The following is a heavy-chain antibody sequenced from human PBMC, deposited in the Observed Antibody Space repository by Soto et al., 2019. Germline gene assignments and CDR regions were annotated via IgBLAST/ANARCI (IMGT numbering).Heavy chain of an antibody. CDR2: IYYSGST. V-gene: IGHV4-39*01. Sequence: PSETLSLTCTVSGGSISSSSYYWGWIRQPPGKGLEWIGSIYYSGSTYYNPSLKSRVTISVDTSKNQFSLKLSSVTAADTAVYYCASSLVTNAFDIWGQGIMVTVSS. D-gene: IGHD3-10*01. CDR1: GGSISSSSYY. J-gene: IGHJ3*02. CDR3: ASSLVTNAFDI.